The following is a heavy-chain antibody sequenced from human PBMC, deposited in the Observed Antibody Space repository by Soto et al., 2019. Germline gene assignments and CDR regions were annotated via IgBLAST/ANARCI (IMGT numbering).Heavy chain of an antibody. CDR1: GFTFSSYA. D-gene: IGHD2-2*01. V-gene: IGHV3-23*01. Sequence: EVQLLESGGGLVQPGGSLRLSCAASGFTFSSYAMGWVRQAPGKGLEWVSAISGSGGSTYYADSVKGRFTISRDNSKNTLYLQMNSLRAEDTAVYYCAKAGYCSSATCATRYDYMDVWGKGTTVTVSS. J-gene: IGHJ6*03. CDR2: ISGSGGST. CDR3: AKAGYCSSATCATRYDYMDV.